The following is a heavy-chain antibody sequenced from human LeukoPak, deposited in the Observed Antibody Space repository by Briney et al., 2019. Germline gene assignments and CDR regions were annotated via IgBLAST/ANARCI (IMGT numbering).Heavy chain of an antibody. V-gene: IGHV4-34*01. CDR1: GGTFSGYY. J-gene: IGHJ5*02. CDR2: INHSGST. CDR3: ARGGGWWLRALSRLDP. D-gene: IGHD5-12*01. Sequence: PSETLSLTCAVYGGTFSGYYWSWIRQPPGEGLEWIGEINHSGSTNYNPSLKSRVTISVDTSKNQFSLKLSSVTAADTAVYYCARGGGWWLRALSRLDPWGQGTLVTVSS.